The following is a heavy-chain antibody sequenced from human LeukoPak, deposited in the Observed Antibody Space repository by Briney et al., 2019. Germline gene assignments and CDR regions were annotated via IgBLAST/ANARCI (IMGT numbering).Heavy chain of an antibody. CDR1: GFTVSSNY. Sequence: PGGSLRLSCAASGFTVSSNYMSWVRQAPGKGLEWVSSISSSSSYIYYADSVKGRFTISRDNAKNSLYLQMNSLRAEDTAVYYCARGREDYDFYGVITFAFDYWGQGTLVTVSS. J-gene: IGHJ4*02. D-gene: IGHD3-3*01. V-gene: IGHV3-21*01. CDR2: ISSSSSYI. CDR3: ARGREDYDFYGVITFAFDY.